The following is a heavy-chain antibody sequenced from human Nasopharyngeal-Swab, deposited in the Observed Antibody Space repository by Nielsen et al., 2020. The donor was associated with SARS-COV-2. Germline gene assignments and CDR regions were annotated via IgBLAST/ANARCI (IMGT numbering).Heavy chain of an antibody. J-gene: IGHJ4*02. CDR3: ARGRTGLAFDY. CDR2: ISASGGST. Sequence: WIRQPPGKGLEWVSAISASGGSTYYADSVKGRFTISRDNSKNTLYLQMNSLRAEDTAVYYCARGRTGLAFDYWGQGTLVTVSS. V-gene: IGHV3-23*01. D-gene: IGHD3/OR15-3a*01.